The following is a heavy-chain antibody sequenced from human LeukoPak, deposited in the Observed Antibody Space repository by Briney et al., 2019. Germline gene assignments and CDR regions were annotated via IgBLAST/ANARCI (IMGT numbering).Heavy chain of an antibody. CDR1: GFTFTTYA. CDR2: VSKSDGTT. Sequence: GGSLRLSCAASGFTFTTYAMSWVRQAPGKGLEWVSSVSKSDGTTYYADSVKGRLTISRDDSKNTLHLQMNGLRAEDTAVYYCARGSYGMDVWGQGTTVTVSS. J-gene: IGHJ6*02. CDR3: ARGSYGMDV. V-gene: IGHV3-23*01.